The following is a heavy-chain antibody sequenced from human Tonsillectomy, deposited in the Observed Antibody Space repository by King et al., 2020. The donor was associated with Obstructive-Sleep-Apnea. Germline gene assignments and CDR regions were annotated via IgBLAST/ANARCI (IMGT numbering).Heavy chain of an antibody. CDR3: AREGGGGVDY. Sequence: QLQESGPGLVKPSETLSLTCTVSGGSITSYHWRWIRQPPVKGMEWIGYIHYMWGADYSPSLKRRVSMSADTSKNPLALKLTSVTVADTAVYYCAREGGGGVDYWGQGILVTVSS. CDR2: IHYMWGA. CDR1: GGSITSYH. J-gene: IGHJ4*02. D-gene: IGHD3-16*01. V-gene: IGHV4-59*01.